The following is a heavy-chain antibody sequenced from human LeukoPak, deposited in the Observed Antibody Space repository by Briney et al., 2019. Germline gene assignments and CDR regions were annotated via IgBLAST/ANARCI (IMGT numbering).Heavy chain of an antibody. CDR2: ISSSGSTI. CDR1: GFTFSDYY. J-gene: IGHJ4*02. Sequence: GGSLRLSCAASGFTFSDYYMSWIRQAPGKGLEWVSYISSSGSTIYYADSVKGRFTISRDNAKNSLYLQMNSLRAEDTAVYYCARALNYYYDSSGYYGYWGQGTLVTVSS. D-gene: IGHD3-22*01. CDR3: ARALNYYYDSSGYYGY. V-gene: IGHV3-11*01.